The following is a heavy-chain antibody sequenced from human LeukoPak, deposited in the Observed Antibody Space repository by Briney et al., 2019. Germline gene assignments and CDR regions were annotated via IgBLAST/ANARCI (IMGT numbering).Heavy chain of an antibody. CDR2: ISSSGSTI. CDR1: GFTFSSYE. Sequence: PGGSLRLSCAASGFTFSSYEMNWVRQAPGKGQEWVSYISSSGSTIYYADSVKGRFTISRDNAKTPLYLQMSSLRAEDTAVYYCAREDAFAIWGQGTMVTVSS. V-gene: IGHV3-48*03. CDR3: AREDAFAI. J-gene: IGHJ3*02.